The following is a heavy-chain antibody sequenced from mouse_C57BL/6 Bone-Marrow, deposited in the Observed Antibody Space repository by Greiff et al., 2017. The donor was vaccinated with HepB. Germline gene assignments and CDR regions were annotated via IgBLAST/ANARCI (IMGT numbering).Heavy chain of an antibody. CDR3: ARRDYDYPYAMDY. D-gene: IGHD2-4*01. CDR2: IWTGGGT. Sequence: VKLVESGPGLVAPSQSLSITCTVSGFSLTSYAISWVRQPPGKGLEWLGVIWTGGGTKYNSALKSRLSISKDNSKSQVFLKMNRLQTDDTARYYCARRDYDYPYAMDYWGQGTSVTVSS. CDR1: GFSLTSYA. J-gene: IGHJ4*01. V-gene: IGHV2-9-1*01.